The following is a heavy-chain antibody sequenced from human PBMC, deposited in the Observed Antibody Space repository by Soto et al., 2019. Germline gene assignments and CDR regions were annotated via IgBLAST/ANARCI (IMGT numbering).Heavy chain of an antibody. Sequence: GGSLRLSCAASGFIFTSYAINWVRQAPGKGLEGVSYISSSGTIIYYADSVKGRFTISRDNAKNSLYLQMNSLRAEDTAVYYCASFSRMTDGYYWGQGTLVTVSS. CDR1: GFIFTSYA. D-gene: IGHD4-17*01. CDR3: ASFSRMTDGYY. J-gene: IGHJ4*02. V-gene: IGHV3-48*01. CDR2: ISSSGTII.